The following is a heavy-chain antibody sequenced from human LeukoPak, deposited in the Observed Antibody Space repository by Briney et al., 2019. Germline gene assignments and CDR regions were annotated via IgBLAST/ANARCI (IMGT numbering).Heavy chain of an antibody. D-gene: IGHD1-1*01. Sequence: SVKVSCKASGYTFSNYGISWVRQAPGLGLEWMARIIPVVGILNYAQKFQGRVTITADNSTSTAYMELSSLRSDDTAVYYCARGGSYYFYNGMDVWGQGTTVTVSS. CDR3: ARGGSYYFYNGMDV. CDR1: GYTFSNYG. V-gene: IGHV1-69*04. J-gene: IGHJ6*02. CDR2: IIPVVGIL.